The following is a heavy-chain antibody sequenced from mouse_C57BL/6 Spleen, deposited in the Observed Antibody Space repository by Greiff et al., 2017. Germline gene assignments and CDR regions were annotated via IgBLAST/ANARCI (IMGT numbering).Heavy chain of an antibody. CDR2: ISSGGSYT. CDR3: ARHYDYDFDY. J-gene: IGHJ2*01. Sequence: QGVDSWGDLVKPGGSLKLSCAASGFTFSSYGMSWVRQTPDKRLEWVATISSGGSYTYYPDSVKGRFTISRDNAKNTLYLQMSSLKSEDTAMYYCARHYDYDFDYWGQGTTLTVSS. V-gene: IGHV5-6*01. CDR1: GFTFSSYG. D-gene: IGHD2-4*01.